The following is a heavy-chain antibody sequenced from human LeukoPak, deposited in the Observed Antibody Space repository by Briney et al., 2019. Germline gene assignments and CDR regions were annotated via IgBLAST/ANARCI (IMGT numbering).Heavy chain of an antibody. CDR1: GCTFSSYA. CDR2: ISGSGGST. J-gene: IGHJ3*02. V-gene: IGHV3-23*01. D-gene: IGHD2-21*01. Sequence: HPGGSLRLSCAASGCTFSSYAMSWVRQAPGKGLEWVSAISGSGGSTYYADSVKGRFTISRDNSKNTLYLQMNSLRAEDTAVYYCASKIGRFLQAFDIWGQGTMVTVSS. CDR3: ASKIGRFLQAFDI.